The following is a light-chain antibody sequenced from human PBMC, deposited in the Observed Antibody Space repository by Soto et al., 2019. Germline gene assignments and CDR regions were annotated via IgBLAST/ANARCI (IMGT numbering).Light chain of an antibody. J-gene: IGKJ1*01. CDR2: AAS. CDR1: LSISRY. Sequence: RFISSVWGCXGDGDSVNFRGSLSISRYLNWYQQKPGKAPKLXXYAASSLQTGVPPRFSGSGSGTDFTRTISSLQPEDFAAYYCQQSYSPPRTFGQGTKVDIK. V-gene: IGKV1-39*01. CDR3: QQSYSPPRT.